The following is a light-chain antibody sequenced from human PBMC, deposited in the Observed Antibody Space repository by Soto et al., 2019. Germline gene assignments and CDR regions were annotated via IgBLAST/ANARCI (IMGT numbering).Light chain of an antibody. V-gene: IGKV1-27*01. Sequence: DIQLTQSPPSLSASVGDRVTITCRASQAISIYVAWYQQKPGKIPKLLIFSASTVQSGVPSRFSGSGSGTDFTLTISNLQPEDVATYYCQKYISAPLTFGPGTKVDLK. CDR1: QAISIY. J-gene: IGKJ3*01. CDR3: QKYISAPLT. CDR2: SAS.